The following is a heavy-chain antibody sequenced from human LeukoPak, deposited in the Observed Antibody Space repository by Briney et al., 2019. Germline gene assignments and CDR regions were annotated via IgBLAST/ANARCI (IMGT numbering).Heavy chain of an antibody. CDR1: GFIFSNHW. J-gene: IGHJ4*02. CDR2: INGDGSST. V-gene: IGHV3-74*01. CDR3: ARDPGVFDY. D-gene: IGHD3-10*01. Sequence: PGGSLRLSCAASGFIFSNHWMHWVRQAPGKGLVWVARINGDGSSTKYADSVKGRFTISRDNAKNSLYLHMNSLRDEDTAVYYCARDPGVFDYWGQGTLVTVSS.